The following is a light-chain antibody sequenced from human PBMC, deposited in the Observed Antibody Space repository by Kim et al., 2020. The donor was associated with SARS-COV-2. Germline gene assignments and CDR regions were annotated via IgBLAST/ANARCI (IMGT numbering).Light chain of an antibody. CDR3: QHRRNWPLT. J-gene: IGKJ4*01. CDR1: QTVNSY. CDR2: DAS. V-gene: IGKV3-11*01. Sequence: LSPGDRATLSCRASQTVNSYLAWYQHKPGQAPRLLIFDASSRATGIPARFIGSGSGTDFTLTISSLEPEDSAVYYCQHRRNWPLTFGGGTKVDIK.